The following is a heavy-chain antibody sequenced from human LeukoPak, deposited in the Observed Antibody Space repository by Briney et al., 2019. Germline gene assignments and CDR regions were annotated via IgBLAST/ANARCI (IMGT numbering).Heavy chain of an antibody. J-gene: IGHJ4*02. CDR2: INWNGGST. V-gene: IGHV3-20*04. CDR1: GFTFDDYG. Sequence: GGSLRLSCAASGFTFDDYGMSWVRQAPGKGLEWVSGINWNGGSTGYADSVKGRFTISRDNSKNTLYLQMNSLRAEDTAGYFCAKGGTVTRLGYFDYWGQGALVTVSS. D-gene: IGHD4-17*01. CDR3: AKGGTVTRLGYFDY.